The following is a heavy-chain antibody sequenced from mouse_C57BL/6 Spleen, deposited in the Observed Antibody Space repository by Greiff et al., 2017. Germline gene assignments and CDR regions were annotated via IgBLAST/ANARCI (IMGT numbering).Heavy chain of an antibody. CDR1: GYTFTSYW. Sequence: VQLQQSGAELVRPGSSVKLSCKASGYTFTSYWMHWVKQRPIQGLEWIGNIDPSDSDTHYNQKFKDKATLTVDKSSSTAYMQLSSLTSEDSAVYYCAGGRPRLLHVDYWGQGTTLTVSS. D-gene: IGHD1-1*01. V-gene: IGHV1-52*01. J-gene: IGHJ2*01. CDR3: AGGRPRLLHVDY. CDR2: IDPSDSDT.